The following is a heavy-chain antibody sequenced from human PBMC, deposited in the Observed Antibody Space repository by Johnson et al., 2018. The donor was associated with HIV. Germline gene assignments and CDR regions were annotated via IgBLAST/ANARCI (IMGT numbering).Heavy chain of an antibody. D-gene: IGHD7-27*01. CDR1: GFSFKDYY. Sequence: QVQLVESGGGLVKPGGSLRLSCATSGFSFKDYYMNWVRQTPGKGLEWVSHISSSGTIKYYADSVKGRFTVSRDNAKNSLYLQMNSLKTEDTAVYYCTTDGGLGSFDIWGQGTMVAVSS. CDR3: TTDGGLGSFDI. J-gene: IGHJ3*02. V-gene: IGHV3-11*01. CDR2: ISSSGTIK.